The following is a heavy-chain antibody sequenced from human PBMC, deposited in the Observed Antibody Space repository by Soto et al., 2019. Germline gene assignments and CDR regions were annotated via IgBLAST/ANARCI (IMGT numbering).Heavy chain of an antibody. CDR2: IKHSGSS. V-gene: IGHV4-34*01. Sequence: SETLSLTCAVYAGSFSHYYWNWIRQSPGKGLEWIGKIKHSGSSNYNPPLRSRVSISVDMSKNQFSLRLTSVTAADTAVYYCARGGSSDWQVALDIWGQGTMVTVSS. D-gene: IGHD6-19*01. CDR1: AGSFSHYY. J-gene: IGHJ3*02. CDR3: ARGGSSDWQVALDI.